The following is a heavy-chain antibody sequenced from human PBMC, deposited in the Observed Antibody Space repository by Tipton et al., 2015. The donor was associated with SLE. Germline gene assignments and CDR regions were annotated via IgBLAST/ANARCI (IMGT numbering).Heavy chain of an antibody. CDR2: IYYSGST. CDR1: GGSISSSSYY. V-gene: IGHV4-39*02. J-gene: IGHJ4*02. D-gene: IGHD3-22*01. CDR3: AREGTYDSSGSVYFDY. Sequence: LRLSCTVSGGSISSSSYYWGWIRQPPGKGLEWIGSIYYSGSTYYNPSLKSRVTISVDTSKNQFSLKLSSVTAADTAVYYCAREGTYDSSGSVYFDYWGQGTLVTVSS.